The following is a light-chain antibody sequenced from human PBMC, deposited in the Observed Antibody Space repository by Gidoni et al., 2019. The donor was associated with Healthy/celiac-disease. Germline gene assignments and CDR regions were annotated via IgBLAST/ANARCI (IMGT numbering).Light chain of an antibody. V-gene: IGKV4-1*01. Sequence: ESVMTQSPDSLAVSLGERATINCKSSQSVFYSSNNKNYLAWYQQNPGQPPKLLIYSASTRESGVPDRFSGSGSGTDFTLTISSLQAEDVAVYYCQQYYSTPLTFGPGTKVDIK. CDR2: SAS. CDR3: QQYYSTPLT. J-gene: IGKJ3*01. CDR1: QSVFYSSNNKNY.